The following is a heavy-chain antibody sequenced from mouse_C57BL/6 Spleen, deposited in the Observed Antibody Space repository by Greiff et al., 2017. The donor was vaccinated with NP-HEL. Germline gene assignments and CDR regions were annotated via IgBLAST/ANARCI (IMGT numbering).Heavy chain of an antibody. CDR1: GYTFTDYY. J-gene: IGHJ1*03. CDR2: INPNNGGT. D-gene: IGHD1-1*01. CDR3: ARSDYYGTPSRYFDV. Sequence: VQLQQSGPELVKPGASVKISCKASGYTFTDYYMNWVKQSHGKSLEWIGDINPNNGGTSYNQKFKGKATLTVDKSSSTAYMELRSLTSEDSAVYYCARSDYYGTPSRYFDVWGTGTTVTVSS. V-gene: IGHV1-26*01.